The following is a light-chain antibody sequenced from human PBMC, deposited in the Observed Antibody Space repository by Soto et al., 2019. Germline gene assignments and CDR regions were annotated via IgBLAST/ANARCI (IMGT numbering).Light chain of an antibody. V-gene: IGKV3-20*01. CDR1: QSVSSSY. Sequence: EIVLTQSPGTLSLSPGERATLSCRASQSVSSSYLAWYQQKPGQAPRLLIYGASSSATGNPDRFSGSGSGSDFTLTISRLEPEDVAVYYCQQYGSSPRFTFGRGTKVDIK. J-gene: IGKJ3*01. CDR2: GAS. CDR3: QQYGSSPRFT.